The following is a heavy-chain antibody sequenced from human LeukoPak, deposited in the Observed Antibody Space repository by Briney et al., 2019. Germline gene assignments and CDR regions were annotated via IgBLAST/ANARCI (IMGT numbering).Heavy chain of an antibody. CDR1: GGSISSSSYY. V-gene: IGHV4-39*07. D-gene: IGHD6-13*01. Sequence: SETLSLTCTVSGGSISSSSYYWGWIRQPPGKGLEWIGSIYYSGSTYYNPSLKSRVTISVDTSKNQFSLKLSSVTAADTAVYYCARRPSSSWYNRGRTYFQHWGQGTLVTVSS. CDR3: ARRPSSSWYNRGRTYFQH. CDR2: IYYSGST. J-gene: IGHJ1*01.